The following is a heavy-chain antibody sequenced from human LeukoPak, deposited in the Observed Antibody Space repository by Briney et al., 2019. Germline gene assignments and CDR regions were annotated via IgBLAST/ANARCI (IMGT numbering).Heavy chain of an antibody. CDR3: ARKPLSGGYGGTIDY. CDR2: INNDGVST. D-gene: IGHD5-12*01. Sequence: GGSLRLSCATSGFTLSSYWMHWVRRVPGKGLEWLSRINNDGVSTSYADSVKGRFTISRDNAKNTLYLRMNSLRAEDTAIYYCARKPLSGGYGGTIDYWGQGTLVTVSP. J-gene: IGHJ4*02. CDR1: GFTLSSYW. V-gene: IGHV3-74*01.